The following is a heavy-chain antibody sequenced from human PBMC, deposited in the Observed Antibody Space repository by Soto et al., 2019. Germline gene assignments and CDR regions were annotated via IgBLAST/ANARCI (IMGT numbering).Heavy chain of an antibody. V-gene: IGHV3-15*01. J-gene: IGHJ4*02. D-gene: IGHD3-3*01. CDR2: IKSKTDGGTT. CDR1: GFTFSNAW. Sequence: GGSLRLSCAASGFTFSNAWMSWVRQAPGKGLEWVGRIKSKTDGGTTDYAAPVKGRFTISRDDSKNTLYLQMNSLKTEDTAVYYCTTGTRDYDFWSGFPPQDYWGQVTLVTVSS. CDR3: TTGTRDYDFWSGFPPQDY.